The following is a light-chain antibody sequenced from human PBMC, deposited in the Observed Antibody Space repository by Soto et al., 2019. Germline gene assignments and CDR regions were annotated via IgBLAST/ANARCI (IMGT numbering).Light chain of an antibody. V-gene: IGLV1-44*01. CDR2: NNY. J-gene: IGLJ2*01. CDR3: AAWDDSLNGHVV. Sequence: QPVLTQPPSASGTPGQRVTISCAGSSSNIGRNTVNWYHQLPGAAPKLLIYNNYQRPSGVPDRFSGSKSGTSASLAISGLQSEDEADYYCAAWDDSLNGHVVFGGGTKVTVL. CDR1: SSNIGRNT.